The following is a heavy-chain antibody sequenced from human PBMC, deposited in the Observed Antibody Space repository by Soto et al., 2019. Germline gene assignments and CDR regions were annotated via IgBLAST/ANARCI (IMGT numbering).Heavy chain of an antibody. D-gene: IGHD6-6*01. CDR1: GFTFTIYA. V-gene: IGHV3-23*01. CDR3: AKYRIAARPLNGMDV. Sequence: EVQLLESGGGLVQPGGSLRLSCAASGFTFTIYAMTWVRQAPGQGLEWVSAIRGSGSSTYYVGSVKGRFTFSRDNSKNTLYLQMNSLRAEDTAIYYCAKYRIAARPLNGMDVWGQGTTVTVSS. CDR2: IRGSGSST. J-gene: IGHJ6*02.